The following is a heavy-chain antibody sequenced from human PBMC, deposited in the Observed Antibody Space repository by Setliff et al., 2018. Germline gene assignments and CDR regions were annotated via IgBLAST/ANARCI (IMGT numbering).Heavy chain of an antibody. CDR2: IHPNTGST. J-gene: IGHJ3*01. CDR3: AKQGYSDSLYAFDV. CDR1: GYTFANYG. D-gene: IGHD3-16*02. Sequence: ASVKVSCKASGYTFANYGLHWVRQAPGQRLELMGRIHPNTGSTNYLQDFQGRVTITRDTSIYTVYMELTGLTSGDTAVYYCAKQGYSDSLYAFDVWGQGTVVTVSS. V-gene: IGHV1-2*06.